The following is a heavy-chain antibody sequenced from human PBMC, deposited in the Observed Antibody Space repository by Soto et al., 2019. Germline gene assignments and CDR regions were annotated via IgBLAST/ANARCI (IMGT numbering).Heavy chain of an antibody. V-gene: IGHV4-4*07. CDR3: ARDYSSNWYSDL. CDR2: LYPSGST. CDR1: GGSISNYY. Sequence: SETLSLTSIVSGGSISNYYWSWIRQPAGKGLEWIGRLYPSGSTNYNPSLKSRVTMSVDTSKNQFSLRLSSVTAADTAVYSCARDYSSNWYSDLWGQGTLVTVSS. J-gene: IGHJ4*02. D-gene: IGHD6-13*01.